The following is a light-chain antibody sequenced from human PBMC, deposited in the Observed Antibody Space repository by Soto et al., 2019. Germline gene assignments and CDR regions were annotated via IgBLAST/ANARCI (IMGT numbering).Light chain of an antibody. CDR1: QGISGW. Sequence: DIQMTQSPSTLSASVGDTVTITWLASQGISGWLAWYQQKAGKAPRLLIFDASSLMSGVPSRFSGSGSGTDFTLTISSLQPEYFATYYCIQDYYYPLTFGGGTKVDIK. CDR3: IQDYYYPLT. CDR2: DAS. V-gene: IGKV1-5*01. J-gene: IGKJ4*02.